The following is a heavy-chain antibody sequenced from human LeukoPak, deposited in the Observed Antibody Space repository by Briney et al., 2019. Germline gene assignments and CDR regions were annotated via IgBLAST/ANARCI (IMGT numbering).Heavy chain of an antibody. CDR3: ARAAFYYDSSGYYNFDY. CDR2: IWYDGSKQ. V-gene: IGHV3-33*01. Sequence: ERSLRLSCTASGFAFSSYGMHWVRQAPGKGLEAVAVIWYDGSKQYYADSVKGRFTISRDNSKSTLYLQMNGLRAEDTAVYYCARAAFYYDSSGYYNFDYWGQGTLVTVSS. D-gene: IGHD3-22*01. J-gene: IGHJ4*02. CDR1: GFAFSSYG.